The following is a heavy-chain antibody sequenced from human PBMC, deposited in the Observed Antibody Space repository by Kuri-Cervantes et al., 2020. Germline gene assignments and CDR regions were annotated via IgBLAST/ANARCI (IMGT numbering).Heavy chain of an antibody. J-gene: IGHJ6*02. D-gene: IGHD3-10*01. CDR3: AIIWFGELEIMDV. V-gene: IGHV3-23*01. Sequence: GESLKISCTASGFTFGDYAMSWVRPAPGKGLEWVSAISGSGGSTYYADSVKGRFTISRDNSKNTLYLQMSSLRAEDTAVYYCAIIWFGELEIMDVWGQGTTVTVSS. CDR1: GFTFGDYA. CDR2: ISGSGGST.